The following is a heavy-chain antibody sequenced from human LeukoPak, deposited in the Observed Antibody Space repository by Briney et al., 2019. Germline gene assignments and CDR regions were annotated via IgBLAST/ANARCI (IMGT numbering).Heavy chain of an antibody. CDR1: GVSINTCCYY. D-gene: IGHD3-16*02. CDR3: ARGRSYCFDFDS. V-gene: IGHV4-61*01. CDR2: KYYSGST. J-gene: IGHJ4*02. Sequence: SETLSLTCAVSGVSINTCCYYWTWIRQPPGKGLEWIGYKYYSGSTRYNSSLRSRLTISLDTSKNQFSLRLTSVTAADTSVYYGARGRSYCFDFDSWGQGTLGIVSS.